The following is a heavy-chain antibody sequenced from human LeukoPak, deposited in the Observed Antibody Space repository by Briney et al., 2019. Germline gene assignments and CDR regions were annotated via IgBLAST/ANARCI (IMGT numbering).Heavy chain of an antibody. CDR3: AKGVDIWFGEYNWFGP. J-gene: IGHJ5*02. V-gene: IGHV3-48*02. D-gene: IGHD3-10*01. Sequence: GGSLRLSCAASGFTFSSYSMNWVRKAPAKGLGWVSYIDSSSSTIYYADSVKGRLAISRDISKNTLYLQMNSLRDEDTAVYSCAKGVDIWFGEYNWFGPWGKGTLVTV. CDR2: IDSSSSTI. CDR1: GFTFSSYS.